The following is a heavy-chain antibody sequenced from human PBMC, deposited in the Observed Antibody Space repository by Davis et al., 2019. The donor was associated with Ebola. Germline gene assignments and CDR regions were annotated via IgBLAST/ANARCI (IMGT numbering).Heavy chain of an antibody. J-gene: IGHJ6*04. CDR3: ARDVGSPTHYYYYYGMDV. CDR1: GGSISSGGYY. Sequence: SETLSLTCTVSGGSISSGGYYWSWIRQHPGKGLEWIGYIYYSGSTYYNPSLKSRVTISVDTSKNQFSLKLSSVTAADTAVYYCARDVGSPTHYYYYYGMDVWGKGTTVTVSS. V-gene: IGHV4-31*03. D-gene: IGHD1-14*01. CDR2: IYYSGST.